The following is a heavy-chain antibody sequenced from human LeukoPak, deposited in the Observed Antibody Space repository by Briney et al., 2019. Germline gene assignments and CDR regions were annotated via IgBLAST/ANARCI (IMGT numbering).Heavy chain of an antibody. CDR2: IRYDGSNK. J-gene: IGHJ4*02. D-gene: IGHD1-26*01. CDR3: AKDRGSARIYSGIVGPSGFDY. V-gene: IGHV3-30*02. Sequence: PGGSLRLSCAASGFTFSSYGMHWVRQAPGKGLEWVAFIRYDGSNKYYADSVKGRFTISRDNSKNTLYLQMISLRAEDTAVYYCAKDRGSARIYSGIVGPSGFDYWGQGTLVTVSS. CDR1: GFTFSSYG.